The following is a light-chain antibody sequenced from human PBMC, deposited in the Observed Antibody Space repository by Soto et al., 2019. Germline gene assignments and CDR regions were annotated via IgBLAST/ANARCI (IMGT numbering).Light chain of an antibody. CDR1: SSDIGAYRY. V-gene: IGLV2-14*01. CDR2: DVS. CDR3: SSYTTSTPYV. J-gene: IGLJ1*01. Sequence: QSALTQPASVSGSPGQSITISCAGTSSDIGAYRYVSWYQQHPGKAPTLVIYDVSNRPSGVSNRFSGSKSGNTASLTISGLQPEDEAVYYCSSYTTSTPYVFGSGTKLTVL.